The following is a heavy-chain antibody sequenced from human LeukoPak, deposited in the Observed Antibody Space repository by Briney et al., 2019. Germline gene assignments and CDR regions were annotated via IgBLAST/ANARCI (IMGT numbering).Heavy chain of an antibody. J-gene: IGHJ4*02. CDR1: GFTLSSSW. CDR2: VSPDGNLA. V-gene: IGHV3-74*01. Sequence: GGSLRLSCAGSGFTLSSSWMHWVRQAPGKGPVWVAHVSPDGNLANYADSVKGRFIISRDNAKNTLFLQMNSLRAEDTAVYYCARDLSFSPDHWGQGTLVTVSS. CDR3: ARDLSFSPDH.